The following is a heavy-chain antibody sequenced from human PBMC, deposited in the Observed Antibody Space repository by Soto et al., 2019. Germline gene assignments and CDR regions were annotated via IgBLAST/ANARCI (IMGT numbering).Heavy chain of an antibody. Sequence: EVQLVESGGGLVQPGGSLRLSCAASGFTVNSNYVSWVRQAPGKGLEWVSVIYSGGSTHYADSVKGRFTISRDNSKNMLHLQMNSLRDEDTAVYYCARWAAIVDVWGQGTTVTVSS. D-gene: IGHD1-26*01. V-gene: IGHV3-66*01. CDR2: IYSGGST. CDR1: GFTVNSNY. J-gene: IGHJ6*02. CDR3: ARWAAIVDV.